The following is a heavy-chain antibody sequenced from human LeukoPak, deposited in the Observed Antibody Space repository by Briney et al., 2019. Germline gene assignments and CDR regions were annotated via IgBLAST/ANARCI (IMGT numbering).Heavy chain of an antibody. CDR3: ARDGITMVRGVITRSFYFDY. D-gene: IGHD3-10*01. V-gene: IGHV1-69*06. CDR2: IIPIFGTA. CDR1: GGTFSSYA. Sequence: ASVKVSCKASGGTFSSYAISWVRQAPGQGLEWMGGIIPIFGTANYAQKFQGRVTITADKSTSTAYVELSSLRSEDTAVYYCARDGITMVRGVITRSFYFDYWGQGTLVTVSS. J-gene: IGHJ4*02.